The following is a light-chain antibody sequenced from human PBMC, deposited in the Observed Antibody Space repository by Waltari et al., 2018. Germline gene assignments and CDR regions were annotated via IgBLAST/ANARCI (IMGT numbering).Light chain of an antibody. J-gene: IGKJ2*01. CDR2: AAT. Sequence: DIQMTQSPSSLSASIGDSVTITCRASRSINVFLHSYQQKPGKAPNLLIHAATRLQSGAPSRVSGTGSGTDFTLTISNLQPEDFATYYCQQSYDFPYTFGQGTNLEIK. CDR1: RSINVF. V-gene: IGKV1-39*01. CDR3: QQSYDFPYT.